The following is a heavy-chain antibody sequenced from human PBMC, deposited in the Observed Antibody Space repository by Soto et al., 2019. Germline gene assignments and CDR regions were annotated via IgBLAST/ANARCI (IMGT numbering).Heavy chain of an antibody. V-gene: IGHV4-30-2*01. J-gene: IGHJ5*02. CDR2: IYHSGST. CDR3: XXXXDR. Sequence: QLQLQESGSGLVKPSQTLSLTCAVSGGSISSGGYSWSWIRQPPGKGLEWIGYIYHSGSTYYNPSLKSRVTISVDRSKNQFSLKLSXXTXXXXXXXXXXXXXDRXGQGTLVTVSS. CDR1: GGSISSGGYS.